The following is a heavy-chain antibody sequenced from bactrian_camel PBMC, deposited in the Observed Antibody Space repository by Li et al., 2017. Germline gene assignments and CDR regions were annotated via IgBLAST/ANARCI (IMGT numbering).Heavy chain of an antibody. D-gene: IGHD1*01. CDR2: IYTGSGNT. CDR3: AADQYAFNLGNAYRY. J-gene: IGHJ4*01. Sequence: DVQLVESGGGLVQPGGSLRLSCAASGFTFSDYTMTWVRQAPGKEREGVARIYTGSGNTYYADSVKGRFTISKDNAKDTLYLQMDSLKPEDSAMYYCAADQYAFNLGNAYRYWGQGTQVTVS. CDR1: GFTFSDYT. V-gene: IGHV3S31*01.